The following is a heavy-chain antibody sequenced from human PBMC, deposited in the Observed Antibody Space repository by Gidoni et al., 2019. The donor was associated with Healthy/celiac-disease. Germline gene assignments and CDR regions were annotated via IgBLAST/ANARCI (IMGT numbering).Heavy chain of an antibody. Sequence: QITLKESGPTLVKPTQTLTLPCTFSGLSLSPSGVGVGWIRQPPGKALEWLELIYWDDDKRYSPSLKSRLTITKDTSKNQVVLTMTNMDPVDTDTDYCAHTYYYDSSGYYYVPPYYFDYWGQGTLVTVSS. CDR3: AHTYYYDSSGYYYVPPYYFDY. D-gene: IGHD3-22*01. CDR1: GLSLSPSGVG. V-gene: IGHV2-5*02. CDR2: IYWDDDK. J-gene: IGHJ4*02.